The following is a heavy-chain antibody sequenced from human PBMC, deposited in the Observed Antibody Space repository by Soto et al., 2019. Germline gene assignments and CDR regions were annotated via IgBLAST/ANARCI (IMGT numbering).Heavy chain of an antibody. CDR1: GFTVSSNY. V-gene: IGHV3-53*01. J-gene: IGHJ4*02. D-gene: IGHD7-27*01. Sequence: GGSLRLSCAASGFTVSSNYMSWVRQAPGKGLEWVSVIYSGGSTYYADSVKGRFTISRDNSKNTLYLQMNSLRAEDTAVYYCGRTSLTGELDYWGQGTLVTVSS. CDR2: IYSGGST. CDR3: GRTSLTGELDY.